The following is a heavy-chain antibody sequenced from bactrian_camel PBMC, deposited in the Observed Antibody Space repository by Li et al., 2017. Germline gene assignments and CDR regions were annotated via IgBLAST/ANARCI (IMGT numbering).Heavy chain of an antibody. V-gene: IGHV3S55*01. D-gene: IGHD7*01. Sequence: QLVESGGGSVRAGGSLRLSCVASELTDRSLCMGWFRQAPGKEREGVAAIDKSGSPTYTYSVMGRFTISADNVKNTLYLQMDNLKPEDTAMYYCAADFYNLQLARSYTYWGQGTQVTVS. CDR1: ELTDRSLC. J-gene: IGHJ4*01. CDR3: AADFYNLQLARSYTY. CDR2: IDKSGSP.